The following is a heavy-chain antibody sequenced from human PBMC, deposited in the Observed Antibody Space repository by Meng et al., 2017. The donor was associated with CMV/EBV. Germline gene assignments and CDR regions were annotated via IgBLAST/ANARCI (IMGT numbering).Heavy chain of an antibody. Sequence: ASVKVSCKASGYTFTSYGISWVRQAPGQGLEWMGWISAYNGNTNYAQKLQGRVTMTTDTSTSTAYMELRSLRSDDTAVYYCARGGGYDFWSGYYVGYYYYYGMDVWGQGTTVTVSS. V-gene: IGHV1-18*01. D-gene: IGHD3-3*01. J-gene: IGHJ6*02. CDR3: ARGGGYDFWSGYYVGYYYYYGMDV. CDR2: ISAYNGNT. CDR1: GYTFTSYG.